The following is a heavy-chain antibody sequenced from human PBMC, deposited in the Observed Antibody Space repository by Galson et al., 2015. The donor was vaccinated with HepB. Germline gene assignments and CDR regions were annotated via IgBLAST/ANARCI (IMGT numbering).Heavy chain of an antibody. CDR2: ISGTGGTT. Sequence: SLRLSCAASGFTVSGYAMTWVRQAPGKGLEWVSSISGTGGTTFYADSVKGRFTISGDFPKNTVFLQMNSLGADDTAVYYCAKVGHSASWDYFDYWGQGALVTVSS. D-gene: IGHD2-2*01. J-gene: IGHJ4*02. V-gene: IGHV3-23*01. CDR1: GFTVSGYA. CDR3: AKVGHSASWDYFDY.